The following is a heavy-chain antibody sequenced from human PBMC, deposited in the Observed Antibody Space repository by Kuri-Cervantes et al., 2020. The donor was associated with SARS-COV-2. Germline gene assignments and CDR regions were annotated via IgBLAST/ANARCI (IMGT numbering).Heavy chain of an antibody. CDR2: INYSGSS. CDR3: ARLGSGWPGIDS. CDR1: GGSISSYY. Sequence: SETLSLTCTVSGGSISSYYWSWIRQPPGKGLEWIGFINYSGSSNYNPSLKSRVSISVDTSKNQFSLRLSSVTAADTAVYYCARLGSGWPGIDSWGQGTLVTVSS. D-gene: IGHD6-19*01. V-gene: IGHV4-59*12. J-gene: IGHJ4*02.